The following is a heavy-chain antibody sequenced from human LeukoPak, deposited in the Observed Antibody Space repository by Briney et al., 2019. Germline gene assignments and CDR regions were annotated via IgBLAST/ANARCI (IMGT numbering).Heavy chain of an antibody. D-gene: IGHD3-22*01. CDR1: GGSFSGYY. J-gene: IGHJ4*02. CDR3: ARCGYDSSGYYYIYYFDY. V-gene: IGHV4-34*01. Sequence: SETLSLTCAVYGGSFSGYYWSWIRPPPGKGLEWIGEINHSGSTNYNPSLKSRGTISVDTSKNQFSLKLSSVTAADTAVYYCARCGYDSSGYYYIYYFDYWGQGTLVTVSS. CDR2: INHSGST.